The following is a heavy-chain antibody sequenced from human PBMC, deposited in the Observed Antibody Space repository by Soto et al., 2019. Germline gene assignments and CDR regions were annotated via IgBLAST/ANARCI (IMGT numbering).Heavy chain of an antibody. V-gene: IGHV4-34*01. CDR1: EECCGGDS. J-gene: IGHJ6*01. Sequence: AVYEECCGGDSWRWVGQPPGKGLEWIGEINHSGSTNYNPSLKSRVTISVDTSKNQFSLKLSSVTAADTAVYYCAGLGGYSYFFSCYYYHH. CDR3: AGLGGYSYFFSCYYYHH. D-gene: IGHD5-18*01. CDR2: INHSGST.